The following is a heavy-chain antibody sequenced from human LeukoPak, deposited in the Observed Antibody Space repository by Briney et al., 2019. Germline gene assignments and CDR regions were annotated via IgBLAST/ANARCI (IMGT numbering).Heavy chain of an antibody. D-gene: IGHD2-21*02. CDR1: GGSVSSGSYY. Sequence: LETLSLTCTVSGGSVSSGSYYWSWFRQPPGKGLEWIGLISYRVSNNYNPSLKSRGTISVDRSKNQFSLKLSSVTAADTAVYYCARASPPAYCGGDCYSNWFDPWGQGTLVTVSS. CDR2: ISYRVSN. CDR3: ARASPPAYCGGDCYSNWFDP. V-gene: IGHV4-61*01. J-gene: IGHJ5*02.